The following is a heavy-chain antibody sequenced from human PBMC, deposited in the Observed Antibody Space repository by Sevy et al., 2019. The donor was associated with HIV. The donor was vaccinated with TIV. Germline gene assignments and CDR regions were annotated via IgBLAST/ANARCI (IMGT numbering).Heavy chain of an antibody. Sequence: SETLSLTCTVSGGSITNLYWNWIRQPPGKGLEWIANIYYNGHIKYNPSLKSRITLSLDTSTNQFSLRLSSVAAADTAMYYCAGENAWGRGYSWGQGTLVTVSS. V-gene: IGHV4-59*08. CDR2: IYYNGHI. CDR3: AGENAWGRGYS. D-gene: IGHD1-26*01. J-gene: IGHJ4*02. CDR1: GGSITNLY.